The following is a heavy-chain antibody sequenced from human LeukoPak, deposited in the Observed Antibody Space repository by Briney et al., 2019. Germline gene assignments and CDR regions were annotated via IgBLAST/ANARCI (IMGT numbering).Heavy chain of an antibody. CDR2: IYYSGST. CDR3: ARRYYDSSGTPFDY. CDR1: GGSISSGGYY. D-gene: IGHD3-22*01. V-gene: IGHV4-31*03. Sequence: PSQTLSLTCTVSGGSISSGGYYWSWIRQHPGTGLEWIGYIYYSGSTYYNPSLKSRVTISVDTSKNQFSLKLSSVTAADTAVYYCARRYYDSSGTPFDYWGQGTLVTVSS. J-gene: IGHJ4*02.